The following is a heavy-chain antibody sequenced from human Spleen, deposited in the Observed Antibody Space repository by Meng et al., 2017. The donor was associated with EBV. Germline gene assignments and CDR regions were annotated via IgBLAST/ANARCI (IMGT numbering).Heavy chain of an antibody. CDR1: GFIFNNYR. V-gene: IGHV3-21*01. CDR2: IDYGGIST. D-gene: IGHD3-16*01. J-gene: IGHJ4*02. CDR3: VREEYDPRDF. Sequence: EVQLVGAGVGLVEPGGSLRLCCAASGFIFNNYRMNWVRQAPGKGLEWVSVIDYGGISTYYADSVKGRFTISRDNAKNSVSLQMNNLRAEDTAVYYCVREEYDPRDFWGQGTLVTVSS.